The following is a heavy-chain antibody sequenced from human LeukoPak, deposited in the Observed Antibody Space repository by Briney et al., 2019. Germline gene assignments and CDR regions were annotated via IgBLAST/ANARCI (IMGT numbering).Heavy chain of an antibody. CDR3: ARFGVITMSDH. Sequence: VGSLRLSCAASGFTFSSYWMSWVRQAPGKGLEWVANIKQDGSEKYYVDSVKGRFTISRDNAKNSLYLQMNSLRVEDTAVYYCARFGVITMSDHWGQGTLVTVSS. D-gene: IGHD3-10*02. V-gene: IGHV3-7*01. J-gene: IGHJ4*02. CDR2: IKQDGSEK. CDR1: GFTFSSYW.